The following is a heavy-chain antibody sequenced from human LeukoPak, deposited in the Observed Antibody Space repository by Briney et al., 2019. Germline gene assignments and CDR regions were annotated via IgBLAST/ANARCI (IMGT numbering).Heavy chain of an antibody. CDR1: GATFSSYA. CDR3: AIVVPAAIGY. J-gene: IGHJ4*02. D-gene: IGHD2-2*01. CDR2: IIPIFGTA. Sequence: GSSVKVSCKATGATFSSYAISWVRQPPGQGLEWMGGIIPIFGTANDAQKFQGRVTITADESTSTAYMELSSLRSEDTAVYYCAIVVPAAIGYWGQGTLVTVSS. V-gene: IGHV1-69*01.